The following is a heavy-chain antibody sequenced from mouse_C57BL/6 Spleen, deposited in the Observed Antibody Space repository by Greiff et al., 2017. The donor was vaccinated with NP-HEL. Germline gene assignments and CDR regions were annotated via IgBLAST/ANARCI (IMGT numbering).Heavy chain of an antibody. CDR3: ARDYGSSSWFAY. V-gene: IGHV1-82*01. CDR1: GYAFSSSW. CDR2: IYPGDGDT. Sequence: QVQLQQSGPELVKPGASVKISCKASGYAFSSSWMNWVKQRPGKGLEWIGRIYPGDGDTTYNGKFKGKATLTADKSSSTAYMQRSILTSEDSAVYFWARDYGSSSWFAYWGQGTLVTVSA. D-gene: IGHD1-1*01. J-gene: IGHJ3*01.